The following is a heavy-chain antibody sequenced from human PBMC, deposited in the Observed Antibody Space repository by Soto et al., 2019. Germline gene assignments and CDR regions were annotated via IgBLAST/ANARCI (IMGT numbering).Heavy chain of an antibody. Sequence: ASVKVSCKASGYTFTSYGISWVRQAPGQGLEWMGWISAYNGNTNYAQKLQGRVTMTTDTSTSTAYMELRSLRSDDTAVYYCARVVGVQWRGRGFDPWGQGTLVTVYS. V-gene: IGHV1-18*01. CDR1: GYTFTSYG. CDR2: ISAYNGNT. CDR3: ARVVGVQWRGRGFDP. J-gene: IGHJ5*02. D-gene: IGHD6-19*01.